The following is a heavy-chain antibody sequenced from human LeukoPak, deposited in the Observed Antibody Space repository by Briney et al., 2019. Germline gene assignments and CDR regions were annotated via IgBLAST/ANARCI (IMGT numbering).Heavy chain of an antibody. CDR2: IIPIFGTA. CDR3: AREWRFQGSGSYYPPYYYMDV. J-gene: IGHJ6*03. Sequence: ASVKVSCKASGGTFSSYAVSGVRQAPGQGLEWMGGIIPIFGTANYAQKFQGRLTITADESTSTAYMELSSLRSEDTAVYYCAREWRFQGSGSYYPPYYYMDVWGKGTTVTVSS. CDR1: GGTFSSYA. D-gene: IGHD3-10*01. V-gene: IGHV1-69*13.